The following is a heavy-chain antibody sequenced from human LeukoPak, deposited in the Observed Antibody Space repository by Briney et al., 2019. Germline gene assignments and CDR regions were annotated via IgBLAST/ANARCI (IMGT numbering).Heavy chain of an antibody. Sequence: SSETLSLTCAVSGVSFNDYYWSWVRQTPRKGLEWIGEINHSGYTNDSPSLKSRVTLSIDTSRKQFSLNLRSVTVADTGIYYCARMTTGHDYWGQGTLVTVSS. CDR3: ARMTTGHDY. CDR1: GVSFNDYY. J-gene: IGHJ4*02. CDR2: INHSGYT. D-gene: IGHD4-17*01. V-gene: IGHV4-34*01.